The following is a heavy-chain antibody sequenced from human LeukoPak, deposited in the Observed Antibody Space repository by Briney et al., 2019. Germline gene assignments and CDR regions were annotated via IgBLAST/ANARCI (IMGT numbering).Heavy chain of an antibody. CDR1: GLTLSNAW. J-gene: IGHJ4*02. CDR3: TTSFILAGHFDY. V-gene: IGHV3-15*01. CDR2: IRSKTDGGTT. Sequence: GGSLRLSCAASGLTLSNAWMSWVRQAPGKGLEWVGRIRSKTDGGTTEYAAPVKGRFTISRDDSKSTVDLQMNSLKIEDTAVYYCTTSFILAGHFDYRGQGSLVTVSS. D-gene: IGHD3-9*01.